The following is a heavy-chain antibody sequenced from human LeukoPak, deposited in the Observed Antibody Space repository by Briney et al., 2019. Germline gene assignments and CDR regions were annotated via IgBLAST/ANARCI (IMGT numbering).Heavy chain of an antibody. CDR2: FDPEDGET. CDR1: GYTLTELS. V-gene: IGHV1-24*01. Sequence: GASVKVSCKVSGYTLTELSMHWVRQAPGKGLEWMGGFDPEDGETIYAQKFQGRVTMTEDTSTDTAYMELSSLRSEDTAVYYCATLRYSGSYENWFDPWGQGTLVTVSS. D-gene: IGHD1-26*01. CDR3: ATLRYSGSYENWFDP. J-gene: IGHJ5*02.